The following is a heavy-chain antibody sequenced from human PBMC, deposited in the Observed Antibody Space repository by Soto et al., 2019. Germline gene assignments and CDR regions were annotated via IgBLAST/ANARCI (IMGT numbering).Heavy chain of an antibody. Sequence: ASVKVSCKASGYTFTGYYMHWVRQAPGQGLEWMGWINPNSGGTNYAQKFQGRVTMTEDTSTDTAYMELSSLRSEDTAVYYCAAHRPTVTTWNVFDYWGQGTLVTV. D-gene: IGHD4-17*01. CDR3: AAHRPTVTTWNVFDY. CDR1: GYTFTGYY. CDR2: INPNSGGT. V-gene: IGHV1-2*02. J-gene: IGHJ4*02.